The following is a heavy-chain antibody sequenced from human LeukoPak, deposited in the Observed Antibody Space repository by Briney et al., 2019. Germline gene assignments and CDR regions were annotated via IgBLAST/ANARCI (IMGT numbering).Heavy chain of an antibody. J-gene: IGHJ4*02. CDR3: ARVKVRSTGEFDY. CDR2: ISSSSSYI. CDR1: GFTFSSYS. Sequence: PGGSLRLSCAASGFTFSSYSMNWVRPAPGKGLEWVSSISSSSSYIYYADSVKGRFTISRDNAKNSLYLQMNSLRAEDTAVYYCARVKVRSTGEFDYWGQGTLVTVSS. D-gene: IGHD3-10*01. V-gene: IGHV3-21*01.